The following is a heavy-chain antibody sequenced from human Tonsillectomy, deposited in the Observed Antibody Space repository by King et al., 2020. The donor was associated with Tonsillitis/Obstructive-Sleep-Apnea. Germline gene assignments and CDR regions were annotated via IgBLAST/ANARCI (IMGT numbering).Heavy chain of an antibody. D-gene: IGHD4-17*01. CDR1: GGSIISSRFY. J-gene: IGHJ4*02. CDR2: IYNSGST. CDR3: GAALGTVTTYTDY. V-gene: IGHV4-39*01. Sequence: QLQESGPGLVKPSETLSLTCTVSGGSIISSRFYWGWIRQPPGKGLEWIGSIYNSGSTYYNPSLNSRVTISVDTSINQFSLKLSSVTAADTAVYYCGAALGTVTTYTDYWGQGTLVTVSS.